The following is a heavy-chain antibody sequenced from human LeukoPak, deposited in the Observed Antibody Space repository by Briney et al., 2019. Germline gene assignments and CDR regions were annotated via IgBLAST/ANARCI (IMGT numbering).Heavy chain of an antibody. CDR1: GFTFSSYE. CDR3: ARDGVYCGGDCYSTPFDY. CDR2: ISSNGSTI. V-gene: IGHV3-48*03. Sequence: GGSLRLSCAASGFTFSSYEMNWVRQAPGKGLEWVSYISSNGSTIYYADSVKGRFTISRDNAKNSLYLQMNSLRAEDTAVYYCARDGVYCGGDCYSTPFDYWGQGTLVTVSS. D-gene: IGHD2-21*02. J-gene: IGHJ4*02.